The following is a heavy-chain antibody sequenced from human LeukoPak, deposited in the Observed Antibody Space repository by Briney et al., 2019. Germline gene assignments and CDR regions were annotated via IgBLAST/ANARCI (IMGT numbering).Heavy chain of an antibody. D-gene: IGHD5-18*01. J-gene: IGHJ4*02. CDR2: INPKNGDT. CDR1: GYTFTAYY. Sequence: ASVKVSCKASGYTFTAYYIHWVRQAPGQGLEWMGQINPKNGDTNFAQKFHDRVTMTSDTSMSAAYMELSSLRSEDTAVYYCARGSSYGPIKYFDYWGQGTLVTVSS. CDR3: ARGSSYGPIKYFDY. V-gene: IGHV1-2*06.